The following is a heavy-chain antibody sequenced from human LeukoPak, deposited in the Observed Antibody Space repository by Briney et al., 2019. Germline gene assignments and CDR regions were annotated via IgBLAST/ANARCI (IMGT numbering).Heavy chain of an antibody. CDR3: ARSPTSWYFDY. J-gene: IGHJ4*02. V-gene: IGHV3-30*02. CDR2: IRYHGSDK. Sequence: GGSLRLSCAASGFTFSSYGMHWVRQAPGKGLEWVAFIRYHGSDKFYADSVKGRFTISRDNSKNTLYLQMNSLRPEDTSVYYCARSPTSWYFDYWGQGTLVTVSS. D-gene: IGHD2-2*01. CDR1: GFTFSSYG.